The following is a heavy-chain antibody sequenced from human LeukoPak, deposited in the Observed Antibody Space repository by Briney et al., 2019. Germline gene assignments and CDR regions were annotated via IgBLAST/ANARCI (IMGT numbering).Heavy chain of an antibody. CDR2: ISSRSSTI. V-gene: IGHV3-48*04. J-gene: IGHJ4*02. Sequence: GGSQRLSCAASGFTFSSYSMNWVRQAPGKGLEWVSYISSRSSTIYYADSVKGRFTISRDNAKNSLYLQMSSLRAEDTALYLCAGGDRNGWYFYYWGQGTLVTVSS. CDR1: GFTFSSYS. D-gene: IGHD6-19*01. CDR3: AGGDRNGWYFYY.